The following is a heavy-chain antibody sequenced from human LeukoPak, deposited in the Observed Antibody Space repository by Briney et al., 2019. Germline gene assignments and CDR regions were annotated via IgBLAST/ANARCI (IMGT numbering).Heavy chain of an antibody. CDR2: ISGYNDNT. J-gene: IGHJ4*02. Sequence: ASMKLSFNASGYTCTSYGINWVRKAPGQGPEWMGWISGYNDNTNYEQKLQGRVTMTTDTSTSTAYMELRSLRSDDTAVYYCARAYSGSYFDYWGQGTLVTVSS. CDR3: ARAYSGSYFDY. CDR1: GYTCTSYG. D-gene: IGHD1-26*01. V-gene: IGHV1-18*01.